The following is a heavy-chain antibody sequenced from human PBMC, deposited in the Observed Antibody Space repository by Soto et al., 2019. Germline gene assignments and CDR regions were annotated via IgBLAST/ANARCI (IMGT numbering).Heavy chain of an antibody. CDR2: IYYSGST. CDR1: GGPIISSSFF. CDR3: ASQRTAYYYYGMDV. V-gene: IGHV4-39*01. Sequence: SETPSLTCSVPGGPIISSSFFWGCFRHPPGKGLEWIGSIYYSGSTYDSPSLKSRVTISVDTSKNQFYLTLSSVTAADTAVYYCASQRTAYYYYGMDVWGQGTTVT. D-gene: IGHD1-1*01. J-gene: IGHJ6*02.